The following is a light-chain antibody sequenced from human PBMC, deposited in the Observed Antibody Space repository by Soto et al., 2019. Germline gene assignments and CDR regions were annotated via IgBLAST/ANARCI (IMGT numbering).Light chain of an antibody. CDR3: HVWDRASADYV. CDR2: DDS. V-gene: IGLV3-21*02. CDR1: DIGSKS. Sequence: SYELTQPPSVSVAPGQTVRVTCGGKDIGSKSVHWYQQKPGQAPVLVVYDDSDRPSGIPERFSGSNSGNTATLAISSVEAGDEADCHCHVWDRASADYVFGTGTKVTVL. J-gene: IGLJ1*01.